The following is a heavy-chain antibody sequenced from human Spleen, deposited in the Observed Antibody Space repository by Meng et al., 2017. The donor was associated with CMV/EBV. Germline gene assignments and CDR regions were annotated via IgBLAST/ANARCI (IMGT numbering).Heavy chain of an antibody. CDR3: AHRDYCSGGTCTFDY. J-gene: IGHJ4*02. CDR2: IYWDDDK. V-gene: IGHV2-5*02. Sequence: SEFSTSKSGMGGGWIRHTPGKPLEWLALIYWDDDKRYSPSLKSRFTITNDTSKNQVVLTMTNMDPVDTATYYCAHRDYCSGGTCTFDYWGQGTLVTVSS. CDR1: EFSTSKSGMG. D-gene: IGHD2-15*01.